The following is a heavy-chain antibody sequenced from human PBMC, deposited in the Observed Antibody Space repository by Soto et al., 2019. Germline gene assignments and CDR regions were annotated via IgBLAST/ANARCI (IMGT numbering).Heavy chain of an antibody. CDR2: IYYSGST. CDR1: GGSISSYY. Sequence: QVQLQESGPGLVKPSETLSLTCTVSGGSISSYYWSWIRQPPGKGLEGIGYIYYSGSTNYNPSLKSRVTISVDTSKNQFSLKLSSVTAADTAVYYCARDSGYSYSRDWFDPWGQGTLVTVSS. V-gene: IGHV4-59*01. J-gene: IGHJ5*02. D-gene: IGHD5-18*01. CDR3: ARDSGYSYSRDWFDP.